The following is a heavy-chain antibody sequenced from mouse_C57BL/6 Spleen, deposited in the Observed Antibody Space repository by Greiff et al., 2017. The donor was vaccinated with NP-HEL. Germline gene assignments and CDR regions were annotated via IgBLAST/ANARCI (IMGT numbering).Heavy chain of an antibody. Sequence: VQGVESGPGLVQPSQSLSITCTVSGFSLTSYGVHWVRQSPGKGLEWLGVIWSGGSTDYNAAFISRLSISKDNSKSQVFFKMNSLQADDTAIYYCARTLYYDYDEDWYFDVWGTGTTVTVSS. V-gene: IGHV2-2*01. J-gene: IGHJ1*03. CDR2: IWSGGST. CDR3: ARTLYYDYDEDWYFDV. D-gene: IGHD2-4*01. CDR1: GFSLTSYG.